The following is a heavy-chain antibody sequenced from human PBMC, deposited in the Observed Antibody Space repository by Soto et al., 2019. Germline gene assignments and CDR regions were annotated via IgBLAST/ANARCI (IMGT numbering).Heavy chain of an antibody. CDR2: IKDGGST. J-gene: IGHJ4*02. CDR1: GGSLSGYY. D-gene: IGHD5-12*01. Sequence: QVQLQQWGAGLLKPSETLSLTCAVNGGSLSGYYWSWIRQPPGKGLEWIGEIKDGGSTNYSPSLKSRATISPDTSNNQFSLRLNSVTAADTAVYYCARGQEGVVATHWDQGTLVTVSS. V-gene: IGHV4-34*01. CDR3: ARGQEGVVATH.